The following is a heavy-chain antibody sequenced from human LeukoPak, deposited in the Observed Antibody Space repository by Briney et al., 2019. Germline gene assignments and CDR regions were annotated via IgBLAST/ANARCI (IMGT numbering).Heavy chain of an antibody. D-gene: IGHD3-10*01. J-gene: IGHJ3*02. CDR3: ATGTAMVRGVLDAFDI. CDR2: FDPEDGET. Sequence: ASVKVSCKASGYTLTELSMHWVRQAPGKGLEWMGGFDPEDGETIYAQKFQGRVTMTEDTSTDTAYMELSSLRSEDTAVYYCATGTAMVRGVLDAFDIWGQGTMVTVSS. CDR1: GYTLTELS. V-gene: IGHV1-24*01.